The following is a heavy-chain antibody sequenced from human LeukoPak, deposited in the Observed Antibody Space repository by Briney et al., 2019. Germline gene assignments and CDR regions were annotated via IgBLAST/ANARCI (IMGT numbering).Heavy chain of an antibody. CDR1: GFTFSNAW. J-gene: IGHJ4*02. CDR3: TTLHCSGTSCYVNGDY. Sequence: GGSLRLSCAASGFTFSNAWMSWARQAPGKGLEGVGRVKSKTDGGTIDYAAPVNGRFTISRDDSKNTLYLQMNSLKNEDTAVYYCTTLHCSGTSCYVNGDYWGQGTLVTVSS. D-gene: IGHD2-2*01. CDR2: VKSKTDGGTI. V-gene: IGHV3-15*01.